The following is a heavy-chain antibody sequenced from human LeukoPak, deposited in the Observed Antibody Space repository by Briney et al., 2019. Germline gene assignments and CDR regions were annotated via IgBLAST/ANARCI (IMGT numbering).Heavy chain of an antibody. CDR3: TVCGLVRGLLNWFDP. CDR1: RSSGASNKAG. J-gene: IGHJ5*02. D-gene: IGHD3-10*01. V-gene: IGHV6-1*01. Sequence: QTLSLTCSISRSSGASNKAGWNWIRHSPSRGLEWFGRTYYRSKRYIGFGISVKGRITIIPDPSKNLLSLQLNSPTHDDTSLYYCTVCGLVRGLLNWFDPWGQGTLVTVSP. CDR2: TYYRSKRYI.